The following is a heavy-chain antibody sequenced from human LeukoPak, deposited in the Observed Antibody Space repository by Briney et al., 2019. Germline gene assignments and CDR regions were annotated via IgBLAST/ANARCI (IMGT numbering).Heavy chain of an antibody. Sequence: ASVKVSCKVSGYTLTELSMHWVRQAPGKGLEWMGGFDPEDGETIYAQKFQGRVTMTEDTSTDTAYMELSSLRSEDTAVCYCAAGGGLWSGYYPASYYYYGMDVRGQGTTVTVSS. CDR1: GYTLTELS. J-gene: IGHJ6*02. D-gene: IGHD3-3*01. CDR2: FDPEDGET. V-gene: IGHV1-24*01. CDR3: AAGGGLWSGYYPASYYYYGMDV.